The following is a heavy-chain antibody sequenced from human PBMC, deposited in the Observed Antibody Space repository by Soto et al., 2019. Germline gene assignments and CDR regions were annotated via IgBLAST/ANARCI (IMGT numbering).Heavy chain of an antibody. D-gene: IGHD3-22*01. Sequence: PSETLSLTCTVSGGSISSGDYYWSWIRQPPGKGLEWIGYIYYSGSTYYNPSLKSRVTISVDTSKNQFSLKLSSVTAADTAVYYCARDRGGYYELTGFDYWGQGTLVTVSS. CDR3: ARDRGGYYELTGFDY. V-gene: IGHV4-30-4*01. CDR1: GGSISSGDYY. J-gene: IGHJ4*02. CDR2: IYYSGST.